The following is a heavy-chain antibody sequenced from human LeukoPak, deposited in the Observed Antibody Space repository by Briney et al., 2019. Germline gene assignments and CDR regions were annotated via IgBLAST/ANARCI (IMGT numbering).Heavy chain of an antibody. D-gene: IGHD3-10*01. J-gene: IGHJ6*02. V-gene: IGHV1-69*02. CDR1: GYTFTGYY. CDR3: ARCISGSGSYYNAHYYYGMDV. CDR2: IIPILGIA. Sequence: SVKVSCKASGYTFTGYYMHWVRQAPGQGLEWMGRIIPILGIANYAQKFQGRVTITADKSTSTAYMELSSLRSEDTAVYYCARCISGSGSYYNAHYYYGMDVWGQGTTVTVSS.